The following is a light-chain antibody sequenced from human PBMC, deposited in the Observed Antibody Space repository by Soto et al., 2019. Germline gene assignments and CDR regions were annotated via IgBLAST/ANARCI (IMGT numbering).Light chain of an antibody. CDR3: HQRINWPLT. V-gene: IGKV3-11*01. CDR1: QSISSH. J-gene: IGKJ4*01. Sequence: EIVLTQSPATLSLSPVDRATLSCRANQSISSHLAWYQQKPGQAPRLLIYGASNRATGIPARFSGRGSGTDFTLTISSLEPEDFAVYYCHQRINWPLTFGGGTKVEIK. CDR2: GAS.